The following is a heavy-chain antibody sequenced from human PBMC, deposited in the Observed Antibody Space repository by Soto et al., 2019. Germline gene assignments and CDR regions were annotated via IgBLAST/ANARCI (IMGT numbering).Heavy chain of an antibody. Sequence: SVKVSCKASGGTFSSYAISWVRQAPGQGLEWKGGIIPIFGTANYAQKFQGRVTITADESTSTAYMELSSLRSEDTAVYYCARVGYSYGYGLDYWGQGTLVIVSS. CDR2: IIPIFGTA. V-gene: IGHV1-69*13. CDR1: GGTFSSYA. J-gene: IGHJ4*02. CDR3: ARVGYSYGYGLDY. D-gene: IGHD5-18*01.